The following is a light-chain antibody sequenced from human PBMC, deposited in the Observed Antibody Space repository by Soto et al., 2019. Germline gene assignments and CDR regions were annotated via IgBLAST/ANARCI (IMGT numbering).Light chain of an antibody. J-gene: IGKJ2*01. CDR3: QQYGSSPLYT. Sequence: EIVLTQSPGTLSLSPGERATLSCRASQSVSSSYLAWYQQKPGQAPRLLIYGASSRATGIPDRFSGSGSGTDFTLTISRLEPEDFAVYYCQQYGSSPLYTFGQWTQLEI. CDR2: GAS. CDR1: QSVSSSY. V-gene: IGKV3-20*01.